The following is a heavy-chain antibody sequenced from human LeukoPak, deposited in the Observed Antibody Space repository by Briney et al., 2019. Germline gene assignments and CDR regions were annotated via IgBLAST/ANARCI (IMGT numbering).Heavy chain of an antibody. J-gene: IGHJ4*02. D-gene: IGHD3-22*01. CDR1: GLTFGSYW. CDR2: IKQDGSEK. V-gene: IGHV3-7*01. Sequence: GGSLRLSCAASGLTFGSYWMSWVRQAPGKGLEWVANIKQDGSEKYYVDSVKGRFTISRDNAKNSLYLQMNSLRAEDTAVYYCAREGVIRTYYYDSSGYQFDYWGQGTLVTVSS. CDR3: AREGVIRTYYYDSSGYQFDY.